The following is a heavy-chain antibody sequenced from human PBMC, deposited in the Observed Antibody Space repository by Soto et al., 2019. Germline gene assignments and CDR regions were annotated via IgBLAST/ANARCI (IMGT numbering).Heavy chain of an antibody. CDR3: ARHEAGWYFDX. V-gene: IGHV4-39*01. D-gene: IGHD6-25*01. Sequence: SETLSLTCTVSRGSISSVTNYWAWIRQPPGKGLEWIANIYYSGSTFYNPSLKSRVTISLDTSKNQFSLKLRSVTAADTAVYYCARHEAGWYFDXWGQGTLVTVSX. J-gene: IGHJ4*02. CDR1: RGSISSVTNY. CDR2: IYYSGST.